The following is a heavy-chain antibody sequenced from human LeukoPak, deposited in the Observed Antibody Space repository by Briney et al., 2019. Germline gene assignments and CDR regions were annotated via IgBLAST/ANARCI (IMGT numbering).Heavy chain of an antibody. D-gene: IGHD6-13*01. CDR2: ISSSETTT. V-gene: IGHV3-11*01. CDR3: VRVLAAGFRMDV. Sequence: GGSLRLSCAVSGFSFSDSYMTWIRQAPGKGLECVAYISSSETTTWYADSVKGRFTISRDNAKKSLYLQMNNLSTEDTAVYYCVRVLAAGFRMDVWGQGTKVTISS. J-gene: IGHJ6*02. CDR1: GFSFSDSY.